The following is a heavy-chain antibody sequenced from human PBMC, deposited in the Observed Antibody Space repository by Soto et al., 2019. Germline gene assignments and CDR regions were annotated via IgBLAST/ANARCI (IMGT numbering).Heavy chain of an antibody. CDR2: ISKSSTTI. D-gene: IGHD2-15*01. CDR3: AKDGGSFYYDGMDV. Sequence: GGSLRLSCAASGFTFSSYNMNWLRQAPGKGLEWIADISKSSTTINYADSVKGRFTISRDNAKNSLCPQMNSLRDEDTAVYYCAKDGGSFYYDGMDVWGQGTTVTVS. J-gene: IGHJ6*02. V-gene: IGHV3-48*02. CDR1: GFTFSSYN.